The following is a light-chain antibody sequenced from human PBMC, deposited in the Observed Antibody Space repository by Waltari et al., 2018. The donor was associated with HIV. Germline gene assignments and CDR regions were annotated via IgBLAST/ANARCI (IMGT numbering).Light chain of an antibody. Sequence: YELTQPPSVSVSTGQTDRDTRSVYVLPNQTVLWYQQKPGQAPVLVIYKDSERPSGIPERFSGSSSGTTVTLTISGVQAEDEADYYCQSGDSSAPYVFGTGTKVTVL. CDR2: KDS. CDR1: VLPNQT. V-gene: IGLV3-25*03. CDR3: QSGDSSAPYV. J-gene: IGLJ1*01.